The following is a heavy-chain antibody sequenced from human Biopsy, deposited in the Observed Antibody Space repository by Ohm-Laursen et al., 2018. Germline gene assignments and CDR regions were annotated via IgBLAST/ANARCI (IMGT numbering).Heavy chain of an antibody. CDR2: MSPNTGNT. V-gene: IGHV1-8*01. Sequence: SVKVSCKASGYTFTGHDINWVRQATGQGLEWMGWMSPNTGNTVYAQRFQDRVTMTSDTSTGTAYMELTSLTSDDTAVYFCARWETTLGRSLDSWGQGTLVAVSS. CDR3: ARWETTLGRSLDS. D-gene: IGHD1-26*01. J-gene: IGHJ4*02. CDR1: GYTFTGHD.